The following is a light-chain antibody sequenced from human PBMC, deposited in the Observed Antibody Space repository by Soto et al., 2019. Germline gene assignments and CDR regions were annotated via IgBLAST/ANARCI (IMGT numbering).Light chain of an antibody. V-gene: IGKV1-5*03. CDR3: QQRSNWPVT. CDR1: QTISSW. CDR2: KAS. Sequence: DIQMTQSPSTLSGSVGDRVTITCRASQTISSWLAWYQQKPGKAPKLLIYKASTLKSGVPSRFSGSGSGTEFTLTISSLEPEDFAVYYCQQRSNWPVTFGPGTKVDIK. J-gene: IGKJ3*01.